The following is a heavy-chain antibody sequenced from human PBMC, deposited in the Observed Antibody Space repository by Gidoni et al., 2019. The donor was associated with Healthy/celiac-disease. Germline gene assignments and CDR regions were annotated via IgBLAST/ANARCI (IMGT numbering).Heavy chain of an antibody. CDR2: INHSGST. D-gene: IGHD3-9*01. V-gene: IGHV4-34*01. J-gene: IGHJ4*02. CDR3: ARDRHLTGYSQTDY. CDR1: GGSFSGYY. Sequence: QVHLQQWGAGLLKPSETLYLTCAVYGGSFSGYYWSWIRQPPGKGLEWIGEINHSGSTNYNPSLKSRVTISVDTSKNQFSLKLSSVTAADTAVYYCARDRHLTGYSQTDYWGQGTLVTVSS.